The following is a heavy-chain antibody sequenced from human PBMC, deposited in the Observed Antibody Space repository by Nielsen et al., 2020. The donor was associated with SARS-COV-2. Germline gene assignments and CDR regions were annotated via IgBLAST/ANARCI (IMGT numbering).Heavy chain of an antibody. CDR3: ATDLNCSSTSCSKSGMDV. V-gene: IGHV1-24*01. CDR2: FDPEDGET. J-gene: IGHJ6*02. D-gene: IGHD2-2*01. Sequence: ASVKVSCKASGYTFTGYYMHWVRQAPGKGLEWMGGFDPEDGETIYAQKFQGRVTMTEDTSTDTAYMELSSLRSEDTAVYYCATDLNCSSTSCSKSGMDVWGQGTTVTVSS. CDR1: GYTFTGYY.